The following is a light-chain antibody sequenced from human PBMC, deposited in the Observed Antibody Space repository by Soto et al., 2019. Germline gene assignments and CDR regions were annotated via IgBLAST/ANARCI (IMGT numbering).Light chain of an antibody. J-gene: IGLJ1*01. V-gene: IGLV2-14*03. CDR3: SSYTITGTYV. Sequence: QSALTQPASVSGSPGQSITISCTGTSSDIGSYNYVSWYQQHPGKAPKLIIYDVSNRPSGVSDRFSGSKSGNTASLTISGLQAEDEADYYCSSYTITGTYVFGTGTKVTVL. CDR2: DVS. CDR1: SSDIGSYNY.